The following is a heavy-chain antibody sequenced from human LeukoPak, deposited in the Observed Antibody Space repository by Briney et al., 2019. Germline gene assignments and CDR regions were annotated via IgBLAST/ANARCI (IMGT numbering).Heavy chain of an antibody. CDR2: IIPIFGTA. CDR3: ARVRGYYYDSSGYSYFDY. CDR1: GGTFSSYA. J-gene: IGHJ4*02. V-gene: IGHV1-69*05. D-gene: IGHD3-22*01. Sequence: GASVKVSCKASGGTFSSYAISWVRQAPGQGLEWMGGIIPIFGTANYAQKFQGRDTITTDESTSTAYMELSSLRSEDTAVYYCARVRGYYYDSSGYSYFDYWGQGTLVTVSS.